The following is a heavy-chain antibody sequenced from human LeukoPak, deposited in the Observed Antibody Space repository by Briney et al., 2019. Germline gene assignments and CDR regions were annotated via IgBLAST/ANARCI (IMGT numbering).Heavy chain of an antibody. CDR3: ARDFPPYSHDILTGYSPPAHHTPYYYYGMDV. J-gene: IGHJ6*02. Sequence: GGSLRLSCAASGFTFSSYWMSWVRQAPGKGLEWVANIKQDGSEKYYVDSVKGRFTISRDNAKNSLYLQMNSLRAEDTAVYYCARDFPPYSHDILTGYSPPAHHTPYYYYGMDVWGQGTTVTVSS. V-gene: IGHV3-7*01. CDR2: IKQDGSEK. D-gene: IGHD3-9*01. CDR1: GFTFSSYW.